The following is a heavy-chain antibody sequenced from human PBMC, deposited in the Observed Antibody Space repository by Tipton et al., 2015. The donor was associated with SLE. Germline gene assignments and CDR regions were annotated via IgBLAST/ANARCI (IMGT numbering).Heavy chain of an antibody. V-gene: IGHV4-59*12. J-gene: IGHJ4*02. CDR3: ARDGRLAYFDS. Sequence: WSWIRQPPGKGLEWIGYIYYSGSTYYNPSLKSRVTISVDTSKNQFSLKLSSVTAADTAVYYCARDGRLAYFDSWGQGTLVTVSS. D-gene: IGHD1-26*01. CDR2: IYYSGST.